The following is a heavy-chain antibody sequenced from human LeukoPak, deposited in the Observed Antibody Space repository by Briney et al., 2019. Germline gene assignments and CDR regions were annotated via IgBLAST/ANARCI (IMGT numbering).Heavy chain of an antibody. V-gene: IGHV3-48*01. J-gene: IGHJ4*02. CDR1: GFTFSSYS. CDR2: ITSSSSTI. D-gene: IGHD2-15*01. CDR3: ARDAYCIGDGRYSSRFNY. Sequence: PGGSLRLSCAASGFTFSSYSMNWVRQAPGKGLEWVSYITSSSSTIYYADSVKGRFTISGDNAKNSLYLQMNSLRAEDTAVYYCARDAYCIGDGRYSSRFNYWGQGTLVAVSS.